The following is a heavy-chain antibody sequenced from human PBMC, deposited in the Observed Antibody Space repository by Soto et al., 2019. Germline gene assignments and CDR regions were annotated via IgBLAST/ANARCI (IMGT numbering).Heavy chain of an antibody. D-gene: IGHD6-6*01. CDR1: GGSFSDYY. Sequence: SETLSLTCAVYGGSFSDYYWSWIRQPPGKGLEWIGEINHSGSTNYNPSLKSRVTISVDTSKNQFSLKVSSVTAADTAVYYCASIGYSSSLDYYYGMDVWGQGTTVTVSS. CDR3: ASIGYSSSLDYYYGMDV. CDR2: INHSGST. V-gene: IGHV4-34*01. J-gene: IGHJ6*02.